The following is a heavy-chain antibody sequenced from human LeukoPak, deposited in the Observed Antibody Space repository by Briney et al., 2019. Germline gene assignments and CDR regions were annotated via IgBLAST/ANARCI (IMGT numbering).Heavy chain of an antibody. D-gene: IGHD5-24*01. J-gene: IGHJ4*02. CDR2: ISSSSSTI. Sequence: GGSLRLSCAASGFSFSRYSMNWVRQATGKGLEWVSYISSSSSTIYYADSVKGRFTISRDNAKNSLHLQMKSLRDEDTAVYYCARASYQRWLQLGGDWGQGTLVTASS. V-gene: IGHV3-48*02. CDR3: ARASYQRWLQLGGD. CDR1: GFSFSRYS.